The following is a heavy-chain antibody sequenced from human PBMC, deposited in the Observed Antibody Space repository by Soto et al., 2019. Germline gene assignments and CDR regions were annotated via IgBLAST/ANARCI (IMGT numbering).Heavy chain of an antibody. CDR3: ATGRRHGDPEYFQH. V-gene: IGHV1-24*01. D-gene: IGHD4-17*01. Sequence: ASVKVSCKVSGYTLTDLSMHWVRQAPGKGLEWMGGFDPEDGETIYAQKFQGRVTMTEDTSTDTAYMELSSLRSEDTAVYYCATGRRHGDPEYFQHWGQGTLVTVSS. CDR1: GYTLTDLS. CDR2: FDPEDGET. J-gene: IGHJ1*01.